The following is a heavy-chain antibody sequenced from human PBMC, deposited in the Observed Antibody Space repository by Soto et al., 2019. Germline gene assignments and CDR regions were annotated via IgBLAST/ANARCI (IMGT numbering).Heavy chain of an antibody. V-gene: IGHV1-69*06. Sequence: SVKVSCKPSGGTFSNYVISWLRQAPGQGLELMGGIIPIIGAPYYAQKFQGRVTITADKSTSAAYMELSSLRSEDTAVYYCASCSRSSCSNQDYFYYYGMDVWGQGTTVTVSS. CDR1: GGTFSNYV. J-gene: IGHJ6*02. CDR3: ASCSRSSCSNQDYFYYYGMDV. D-gene: IGHD6-6*01. CDR2: IIPIIGAP.